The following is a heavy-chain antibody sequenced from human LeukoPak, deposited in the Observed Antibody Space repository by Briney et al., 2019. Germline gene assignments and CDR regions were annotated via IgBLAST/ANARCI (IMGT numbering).Heavy chain of an antibody. D-gene: IGHD5-12*01. Sequence: SETLSLTCAVSGGSISNSHYWGWIRPPPGKGLEWIGSIYYSGSTYYNPSLKSRVIISVDTSKNQFSLKLTFVTAADTAIYYCARGSGSRLHNYYYYMDVWGKGTTVTVSS. CDR1: GGSISNSHY. CDR3: ARGSGSRLHNYYYYMDV. V-gene: IGHV4-39*01. J-gene: IGHJ6*03. CDR2: IYYSGST.